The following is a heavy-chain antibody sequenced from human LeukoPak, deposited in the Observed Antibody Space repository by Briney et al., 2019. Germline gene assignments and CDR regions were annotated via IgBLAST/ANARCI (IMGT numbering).Heavy chain of an antibody. V-gene: IGHV1-2*02. J-gene: IGHJ4*02. Sequence: GASVKVSCKASGYTFTGYYIHWVRQAPGQGLEGMGWINPNSGGTNYAQKFQGRVTMTRDRSINTAYMDLRSLTYADTAVYYCARDKPAEAALDFWGQGTLVTVSS. CDR1: GYTFTGYY. CDR3: ARDKPAEAALDF. CDR2: INPNSGGT.